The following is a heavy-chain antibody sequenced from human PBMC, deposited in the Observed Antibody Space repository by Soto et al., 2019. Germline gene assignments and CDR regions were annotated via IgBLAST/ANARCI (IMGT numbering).Heavy chain of an antibody. CDR3: ARDQSPSSGWPGMDV. CDR1: GYTFTDYY. CDR2: INPNSGGT. D-gene: IGHD6-19*01. J-gene: IGHJ6*02. Sequence: QVQLVQSGAEVKKPGASVKVSCKASGYTFTDYYMHWVRQAPGQGLEWMGWINPNSGGTNYAQKCQGRVTMTRDTSISTAYMELNRLRSDDTAVYYCARDQSPSSGWPGMDVWGQGTTVTVSS. V-gene: IGHV1-2*02.